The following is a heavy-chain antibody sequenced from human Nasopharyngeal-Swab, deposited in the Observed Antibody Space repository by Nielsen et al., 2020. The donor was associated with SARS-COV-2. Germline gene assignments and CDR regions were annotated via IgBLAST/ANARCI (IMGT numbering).Heavy chain of an antibody. CDR2: ISSSSSTI. D-gene: IGHD6-19*01. J-gene: IGHJ6*03. CDR3: ARDSTSSGWPYYYYYMDV. Sequence: GGSLRLSCEASGFTFSSYSMNWVRQAPGKGLEGVSYISSSSSTIYYADSVKGRFTISRDNAKNSLYLQMNSLRAEDTAVYYCARDSTSSGWPYYYYYMDVWGKGTTVTVSS. V-gene: IGHV3-48*01. CDR1: GFTFSSYS.